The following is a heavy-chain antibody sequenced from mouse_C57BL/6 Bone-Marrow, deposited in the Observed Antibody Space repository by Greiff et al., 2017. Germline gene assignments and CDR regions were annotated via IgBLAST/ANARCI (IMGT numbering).Heavy chain of an antibody. CDR2: IYPGDGDT. J-gene: IGHJ2*01. CDR3: ARAGPLGTVVATGDY. V-gene: IGHV1-82*01. Sequence: QVQLQQSGPELVKPGASVKISCKASGYAFSSSWMNWVKQRPGKGLEWIGRIYPGDGDTNYNGKFKGKATLTADNSSSTAYMQLSSLTSEDSAVYFGARAGPLGTVVATGDYWGQGTTLTVSS. CDR1: GYAFSSSW. D-gene: IGHD1-1*01.